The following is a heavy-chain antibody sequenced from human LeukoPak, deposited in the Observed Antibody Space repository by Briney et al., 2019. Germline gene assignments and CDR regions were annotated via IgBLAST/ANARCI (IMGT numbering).Heavy chain of an antibody. V-gene: IGHV4-39*02. CDR1: GGSISSSSYY. CDR2: IYYSGST. D-gene: IGHD1-26*01. J-gene: IGHJ4*02. CDR3: ARDGSYYGRGFDY. Sequence: SETLSPTCTVSGGSISSSSYYWGWIRQPPGKGLEWIGSIYYSGSTYYNPSLKSRVTISVDTSKNQFSLKLSSVTAADTAVYYCARDGSYYGRGFDYWGQGTLVTVSS.